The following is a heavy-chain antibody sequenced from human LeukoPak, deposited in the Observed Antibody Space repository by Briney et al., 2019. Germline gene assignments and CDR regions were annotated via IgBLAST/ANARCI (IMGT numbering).Heavy chain of an antibody. CDR2: IGTAGDT. J-gene: IGHJ4*02. Sequence: GGSLRLSRAASGFTFSSYDMHWVRQATGKGLEWVSAIGTAGDTYYPGSVKGRFTISRDNAKNSLYLQMNSLRAEDTAVYYCAIVYGSGSYSDIDYWGQGTLVTVSS. V-gene: IGHV3-13*01. CDR3: AIVYGSGSYSDIDY. D-gene: IGHD3-10*01. CDR1: GFTFSSYD.